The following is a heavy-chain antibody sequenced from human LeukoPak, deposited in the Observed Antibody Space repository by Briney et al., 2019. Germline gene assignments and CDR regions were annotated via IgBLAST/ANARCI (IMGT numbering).Heavy chain of an antibody. CDR2: INAGNGNT. CDR3: ARDLGVANWFDP. CDR1: GYTFTSYA. Sequence: GASVKVSCKASGYTFTSYAMRWVRQAPGQRLEWMGWINAGNGNTKYSQKFQGRVTITKDTSASTAYMELSSLRSEDTAVYYCARDLGVANWFDPWGQGTLVTVSS. J-gene: IGHJ5*02. V-gene: IGHV1-3*01. D-gene: IGHD3-16*01.